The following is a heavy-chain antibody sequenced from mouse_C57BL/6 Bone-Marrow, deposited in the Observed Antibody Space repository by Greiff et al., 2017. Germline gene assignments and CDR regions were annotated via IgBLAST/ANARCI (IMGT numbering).Heavy chain of an antibody. V-gene: IGHV1-59*01. J-gene: IGHJ3*01. D-gene: IGHD1-1*01. Sequence: QVQLQQPGAELVRPGTSVKLSCKASGYTFTSYWMHWVKQRPGQGLEWIGVIDPSDSYTNYNQKFNGKATLTVDTSSSTAYMQISSLTSEDSAVYYCARDYGSSYGAYWGQGTLVTVSA. CDR1: GYTFTSYW. CDR3: ARDYGSSYGAY. CDR2: IDPSDSYT.